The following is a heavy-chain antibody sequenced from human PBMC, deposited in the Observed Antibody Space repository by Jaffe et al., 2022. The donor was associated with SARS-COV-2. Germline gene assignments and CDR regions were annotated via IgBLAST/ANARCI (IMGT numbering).Heavy chain of an antibody. D-gene: IGHD3-10*01. CDR2: ISSSSSYI. V-gene: IGHV3-21*01. J-gene: IGHJ3*02. CDR1: GFTFSSYS. CDR3: ARHGSGSRGAFDI. Sequence: EVQLVESGGGLVKPGGSLRLSCAASGFTFSSYSMNWVRQAPGKGLEWVSSISSSSSYIYYADSVKGRFTISRDNAKNSLYLQMNSLRAEDTAVYYCARHGSGSRGAFDIWGQGTMVTVSS.